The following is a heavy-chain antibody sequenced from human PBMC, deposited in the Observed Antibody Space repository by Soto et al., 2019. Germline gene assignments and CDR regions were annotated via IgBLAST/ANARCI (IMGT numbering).Heavy chain of an antibody. CDR2: ISYDGSNK. V-gene: IGHV3-30-3*01. D-gene: IGHD3-3*01. CDR1: GFTFSSYA. J-gene: IGHJ6*02. Sequence: QVQLVESGGGVVQPGRSLRLSCAASGFTFSSYAMHWVRQAPGKGLAWVAVISYDGSNKYYADSVKGRFTISRDNSKITLYLQRNSLRAEDTGQYYGVRDGYDFWSCLLLSYGMDVLVQGTTVTVSS. CDR3: VRDGYDFWSCLLLSYGMDV.